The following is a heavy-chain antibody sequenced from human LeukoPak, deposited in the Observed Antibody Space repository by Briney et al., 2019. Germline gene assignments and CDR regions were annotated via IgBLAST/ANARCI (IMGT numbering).Heavy chain of an antibody. J-gene: IGHJ5*01. CDR3: ARDRSSTSYNWFDP. Sequence: PGGSLRLSCAASGFTFSSYWMSWVRQAPGKGLEWVASIKQDGSEKYYVDSVKGRFTISRDNAKNSLYLQMNSLRAEDTAVYYCARDRSSTSYNWFDPWGQGTLVTVSS. CDR2: IKQDGSEK. D-gene: IGHD2-2*01. V-gene: IGHV3-7*01. CDR1: GFTFSSYW.